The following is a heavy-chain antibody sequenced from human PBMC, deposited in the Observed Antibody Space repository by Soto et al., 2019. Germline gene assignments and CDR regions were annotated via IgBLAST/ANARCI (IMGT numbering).Heavy chain of an antibody. CDR3: ARGPFRPSAMDV. Sequence: QVHLMQSGAEIKKPGSSVKVSCKTSGDNFKKNVFTWVRQAPGQGLEWMGGTIPALGKTHYIQKFQGRVTITVDENTRTVYMEVRNLTSEDTAIYYCARGPFRPSAMDVWGQGTTVTVSS. V-gene: IGHV1-69*01. J-gene: IGHJ6*02. CDR2: TIPALGKT. D-gene: IGHD3-10*01. CDR1: GDNFKKNV.